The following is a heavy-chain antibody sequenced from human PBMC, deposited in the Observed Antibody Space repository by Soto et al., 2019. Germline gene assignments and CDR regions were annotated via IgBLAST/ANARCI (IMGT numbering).Heavy chain of an antibody. J-gene: IGHJ1*01. CDR1: GFTFSTYT. D-gene: IGHD3-10*01. CDR2: ISGNGDST. CDR3: AKETCRVSLSRAPA. Sequence: EVQLWESGGGLVQPGESLRLSCAASGFTFSTYTMNWVRQAPGKGLEWVSGISGNGDSTYYADSVKGRFTISRDNSKNTLFLQMNSLRAEDTAVYICAKETCRVSLSRAPAWGQGTLATVSS. V-gene: IGHV3-23*01.